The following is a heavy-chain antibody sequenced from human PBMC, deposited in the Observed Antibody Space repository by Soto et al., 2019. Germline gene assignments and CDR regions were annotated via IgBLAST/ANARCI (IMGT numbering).Heavy chain of an antibody. J-gene: IGHJ4*02. V-gene: IGHV3-53*04. CDR2: IYSGGTT. CDR3: AGGAGYSIGWYDY. Sequence: GGSLRLSCAASGFTVSSNFMSWVRQAPGKGLEWVSDIYSGGTTYYADSVKGRFTISRHNSKNTLYLQMNSLRAEDTAVYYCAGGAGYSIGWYDYWGQGTLVNVSS. CDR1: GFTVSSNF. D-gene: IGHD6-19*01.